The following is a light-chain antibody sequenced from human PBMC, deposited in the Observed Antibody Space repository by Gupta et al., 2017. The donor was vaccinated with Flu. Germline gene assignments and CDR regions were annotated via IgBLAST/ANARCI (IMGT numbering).Light chain of an antibody. CDR2: DAT. V-gene: IGKV3-11*01. Sequence: PATLSLSPGERAILSCRADESVSNYLVWYQQKPGQAPRLLIYDATNRATGIPARFSGSGSGTXFTLTIXSLGPEDFAVYYCQQRSDWPRTFGXGTKVEIK. CDR1: ESVSNY. J-gene: IGKJ4*01. CDR3: QQRSDWPRT.